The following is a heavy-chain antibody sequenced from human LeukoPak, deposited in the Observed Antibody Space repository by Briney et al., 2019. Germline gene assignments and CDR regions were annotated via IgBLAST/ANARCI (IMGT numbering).Heavy chain of an antibody. CDR2: ISGSGGDT. V-gene: IGHV3-23*01. Sequence: HPGGSLRLSCAASGFTFSSYAMSWVRQAPGKGLEWVSAISGSGGDTYHADSVKGRFAISRDNSKNTLFLQMNSLRAEDTAVYYCAKYDSFDHYYDSSGRFDCWGQGTLVTVSS. J-gene: IGHJ4*02. CDR3: AKYDSFDHYYDSSGRFDC. CDR1: GFTFSSYA. D-gene: IGHD3-22*01.